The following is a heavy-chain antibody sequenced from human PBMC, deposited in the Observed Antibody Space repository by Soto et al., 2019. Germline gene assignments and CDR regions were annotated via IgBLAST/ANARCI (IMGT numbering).Heavy chain of an antibody. CDR1: GFTVTNFD. CDR2: MNLNSGNT. V-gene: IGHV1-8*01. CDR3: SKGYAMEY. D-gene: IGHD1-1*01. Sequence: QVQLVQSGAEVKKPGASVKVSCKASGFTVTNFDINWVRQATGQGPEWMGWMNLNSGNTGYAEKLRDRVTMTRNSSITTAYMALNNLGSEDTAVYYCSKGYAMEYWCQGTTVTVSS. J-gene: IGHJ6*02.